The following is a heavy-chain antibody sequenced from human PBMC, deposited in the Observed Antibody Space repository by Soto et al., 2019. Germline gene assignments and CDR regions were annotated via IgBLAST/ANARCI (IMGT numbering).Heavy chain of an antibody. CDR3: ARGLHYDILTGPYDNWFDP. V-gene: IGHV1-3*01. CDR1: GYTFTSYA. D-gene: IGHD3-9*01. Sequence: GASVKVSCKASGYTFTSYAMHWVRQAPGQRLEWMGWINAGNGNTKYSQKFQGRVTITRDTSASTAYMELSSLRSEDTAVYYCARGLHYDILTGPYDNWFDPWDQGTLVTVSS. CDR2: INAGNGNT. J-gene: IGHJ5*02.